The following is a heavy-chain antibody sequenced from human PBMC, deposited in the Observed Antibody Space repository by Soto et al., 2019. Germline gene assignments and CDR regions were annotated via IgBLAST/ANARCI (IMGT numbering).Heavy chain of an antibody. CDR3: ATGLTGAFDI. CDR1: GCTLTELS. CDR2: FDPEDGET. J-gene: IGHJ3*02. Sequence: GASVKVSCKVAGCTLTELSMHWVRQAPGKGLEWMGGFDPEDGETIYAQKFQGRVTMTEDTSTDTAYMELSSLRSEDTAVYYCATGLTGAFDIWGQGTMVTVSS. V-gene: IGHV1-24*01.